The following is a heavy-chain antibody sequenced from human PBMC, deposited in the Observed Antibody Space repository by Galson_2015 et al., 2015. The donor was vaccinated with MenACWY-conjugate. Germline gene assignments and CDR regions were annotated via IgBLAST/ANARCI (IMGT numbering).Heavy chain of an antibody. CDR2: ISSSSSPI. J-gene: IGHJ4*02. CDR1: GFTFGRYS. CDR3: ARSPIKTYLDY. D-gene: IGHD5/OR15-5a*01. V-gene: IGHV3-48*04. Sequence: SLRLSCAASGFTFGRYSMNWVRQAPGKGLEWISYISSSSSPIHYADSVRGRFTISRDNAKNSLYLEMNSLRAEDTAVYYCARSPIKTYLDYWGQGILVTVSS.